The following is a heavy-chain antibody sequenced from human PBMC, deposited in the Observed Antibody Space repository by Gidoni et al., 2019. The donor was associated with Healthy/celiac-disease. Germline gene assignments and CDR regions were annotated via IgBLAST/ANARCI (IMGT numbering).Heavy chain of an antibody. CDR1: GFTFSSYA. CDR3: AKDPYYDFLGKGDWFDP. CDR2: ISGSGGRT. D-gene: IGHD3-3*01. Sequence: EVQLLESGGGLVQPGGSLRLSCAASGFTFSSYAMSWVRQAPGKGLEWVSAISGSGGRTYYADSVKGRFTISRDNSKNTLYLQMNSLRAEDTAVYYCAKDPYYDFLGKGDWFDPWGQGTLVTVSS. V-gene: IGHV3-23*01. J-gene: IGHJ5*02.